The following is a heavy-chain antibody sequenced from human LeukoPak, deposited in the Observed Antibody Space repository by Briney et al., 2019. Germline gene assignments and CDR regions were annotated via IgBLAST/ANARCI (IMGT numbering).Heavy chain of an antibody. CDR2: INTSGGST. V-gene: IGHV1-46*01. CDR3: ARGGYGDYYYCYYMDV. CDR1: GYTFTSYY. J-gene: IGHJ6*03. D-gene: IGHD4-17*01. Sequence: GASVKVSCKASGYTFTSYYMHWVRQAPGQGLEWMGIINTSGGSTTYAQKFQGRVTMTRDTSTSIVYMELSSLRSEDTAVYYCARGGYGDYYYCYYMDVWGKGTTVTISS.